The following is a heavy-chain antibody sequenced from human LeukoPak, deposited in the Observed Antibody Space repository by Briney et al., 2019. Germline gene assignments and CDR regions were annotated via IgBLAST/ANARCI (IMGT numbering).Heavy chain of an antibody. J-gene: IGHJ4*02. CDR3: ARGWGPTGLDY. Sequence: ASVKVSCKASGYTFTSYGISWVRQAPGQGLEWMGWINPNSGGTILAQKFQGRVTMTRDTSFKTAYMDLTSLKSDDTAVYYCARGWGPTGLDYWGQGTLVTVS. CDR2: INPNSGGT. V-gene: IGHV1-2*02. D-gene: IGHD3-9*01. CDR1: GYTFTSYG.